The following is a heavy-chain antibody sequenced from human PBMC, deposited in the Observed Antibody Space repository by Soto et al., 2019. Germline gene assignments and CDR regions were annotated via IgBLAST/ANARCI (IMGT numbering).Heavy chain of an antibody. CDR1: GDSISSSSYY. CDR3: ARGAGSPTYYYGMDV. V-gene: IGHV4-39*01. Sequence: SETLFLTCTVSGDSISSSSYYWGWIRQPPGKGLEWIGSIFYSGSTYYNPSLKSRVTISVDTSKNQFSLNLSSVTAADTAEYYCARGAGSPTYYYGMDVWGQGTTVT. D-gene: IGHD2-15*01. CDR2: IFYSGST. J-gene: IGHJ6*02.